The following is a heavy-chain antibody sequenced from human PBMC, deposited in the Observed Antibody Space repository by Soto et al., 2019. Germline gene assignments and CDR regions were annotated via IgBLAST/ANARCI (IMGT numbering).Heavy chain of an antibody. D-gene: IGHD1-1*01. V-gene: IGHV1-69*02. CDR1: GGTTSSYT. Sequence: QVQLVQPGAAVVKPGSSVKVSCKASGGTTSSYTISWVRQAPGQGIQWMGNIVPMINKADYAQKFQGRVTITADKSTTTVSMELGSLISEDTAVYFCALRTGNWNPLADWGQGTLVSVSS. J-gene: IGHJ4*02. CDR2: IVPMINKA. CDR3: ALRTGNWNPLAD.